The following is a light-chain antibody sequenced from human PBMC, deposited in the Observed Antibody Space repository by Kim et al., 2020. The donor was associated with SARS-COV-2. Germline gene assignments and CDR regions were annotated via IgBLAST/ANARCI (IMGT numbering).Light chain of an antibody. CDR2: EVS. Sequence: QSALTQPPSVSGSLGQSVTISCTGTSSDVGNYNRVSWYQQPPGTAPKLMIYEVSNRPSGVPDRFSGSKSGNTASLTISGLQAEDEADYYCSSYTSSDTYVLFGGGTQLTDL. V-gene: IGLV2-18*02. J-gene: IGLJ2*01. CDR3: SSYTSSDTYVL. CDR1: SSDVGNYNR.